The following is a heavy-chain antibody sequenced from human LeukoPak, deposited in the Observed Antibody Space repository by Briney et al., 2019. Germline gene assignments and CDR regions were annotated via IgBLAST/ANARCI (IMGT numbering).Heavy chain of an antibody. CDR1: GGSFSGYY. Sequence: PSETLSLTCAVYGGSFSGYYWSWIRQPPGKGLEWIGEINHSGSTNYNPSLKSRVTISVDTSKNQFSLKLSSVTAADTAVYYCARLSRAALDVWGQGTMVTVSS. V-gene: IGHV4-34*01. CDR3: ARLSRAALDV. CDR2: INHSGST. J-gene: IGHJ3*01.